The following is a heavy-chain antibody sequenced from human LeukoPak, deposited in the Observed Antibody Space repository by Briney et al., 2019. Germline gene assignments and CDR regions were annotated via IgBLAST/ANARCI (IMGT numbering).Heavy chain of an antibody. J-gene: IGHJ4*02. CDR2: IYYSGST. V-gene: IGHV4-59*12. D-gene: IGHD5-18*01. CDR1: GGSISSYY. CDR3: ARALWGQKNTAMDLSYFDY. Sequence: SETLSLTCTVSGGSISSYYWSWIRQPPGKGLEWIGYIYYSGSTNYNPSLKSRVTISVDTSKNQFSLKLSSVTAADTAVYYCARALWGQKNTAMDLSYFDYWGQGTLVTVSS.